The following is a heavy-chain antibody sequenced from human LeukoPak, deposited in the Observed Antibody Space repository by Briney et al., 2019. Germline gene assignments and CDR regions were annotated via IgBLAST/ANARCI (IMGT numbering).Heavy chain of an antibody. CDR2: ISGSGGST. V-gene: IGHV3-23*01. J-gene: IGHJ6*02. CDR3: AKDRWGGVKRSRIYCSGGSCYSDRRYYGMDV. D-gene: IGHD2-15*01. Sequence: GGSLRLSCAASGFTFSSYAMSWVRQAPGKGLEWVSAISGSGGSTYYADSVKGRFTISRANSKTTLYMQMNSLRAEDTAVYYCAKDRWGGVKRSRIYCSGGSCYSDRRYYGMDVWGQGTTVTVSS. CDR1: GFTFSSYA.